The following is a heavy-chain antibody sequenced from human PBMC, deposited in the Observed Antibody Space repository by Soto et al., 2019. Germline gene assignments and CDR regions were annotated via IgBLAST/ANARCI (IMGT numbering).Heavy chain of an antibody. Sequence: GASVKVSCKASGYTFTSYDINWVRQATGQGLEWMGWMNPNSGNTGYAQKFQGWVTLTRDTSVTTAYMEVSRLTSGDTAVYFCARSVTTHLAADFWGQGTLVTVSS. CDR1: GYTFTSYD. J-gene: IGHJ4*02. D-gene: IGHD4-17*01. V-gene: IGHV1-8*01. CDR3: ARSVTTHLAADF. CDR2: MNPNSGNT.